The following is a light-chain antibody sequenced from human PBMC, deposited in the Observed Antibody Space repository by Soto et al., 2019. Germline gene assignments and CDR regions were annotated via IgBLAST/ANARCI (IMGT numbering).Light chain of an antibody. Sequence: DIVMAQSPDSLAASLGERATINCKSSQSVLSSSDRRNYLAWYQQKPGQPLKLLIYWASIRESGVPDRFSGCGSGTDFTLTISSLQAEDVAVYYCQQYYATPLTFGQGTKLEI. V-gene: IGKV4-1*01. CDR3: QQYYATPLT. CDR1: QSVLSSSDRRNY. J-gene: IGKJ2*01. CDR2: WAS.